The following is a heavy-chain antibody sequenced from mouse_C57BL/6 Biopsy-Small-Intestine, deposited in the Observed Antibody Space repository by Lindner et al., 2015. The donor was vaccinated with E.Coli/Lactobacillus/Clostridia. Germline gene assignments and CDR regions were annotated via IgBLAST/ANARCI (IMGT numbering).Heavy chain of an antibody. J-gene: IGHJ2*01. V-gene: IGHV1-42*01. Sequence: VQLQESGPELVKPGASVKISCKASGFSFTAYYMHWVKQSPEKSLEWIGEVNPSTGGTTYNQKFKAKATLTVDKSSSTAYMQLKSLTPEDSAVYYCARSQYYFDYWGQGTTLTVSS. D-gene: IGHD3-1*01. CDR2: VNPSTGGT. CDR1: GFSFTAYY. CDR3: ARSQYYFDY.